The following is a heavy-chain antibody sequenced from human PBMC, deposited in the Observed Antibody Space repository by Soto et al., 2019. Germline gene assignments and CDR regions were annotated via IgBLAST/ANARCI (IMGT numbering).Heavy chain of an antibody. J-gene: IGHJ4*02. CDR2: INPNSGGT. D-gene: IGHD6-13*01. Sequence: GASVKVSCKASGYTFTGYYMHWVRQAPGQGLEWMGWINPNSGGTNYAQKFQGRVTMTRDTSISTAYMELSRLRSDDTAVYYCAHFYPGIAAAGTGYWGQGTLVTDSS. CDR1: GYTFTGYY. V-gene: IGHV1-2*02. CDR3: AHFYPGIAAAGTGY.